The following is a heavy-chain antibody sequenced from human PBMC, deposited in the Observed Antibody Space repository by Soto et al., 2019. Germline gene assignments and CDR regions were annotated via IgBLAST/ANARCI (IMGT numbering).Heavy chain of an antibody. D-gene: IGHD1-26*01. Sequence: GASVKVSCKASGYTFTSYAMHWVRQAPGQRLEWMGWINAGNGNTKYSQKFQGRVTITRDTSASTAYMEVSSLGYEDTAVYYCARRSRDGDGTFDHWGQGTLVTVS. CDR2: INAGNGNT. J-gene: IGHJ4*02. V-gene: IGHV1-3*01. CDR3: ARRSRDGDGTFDH. CDR1: GYTFTSYA.